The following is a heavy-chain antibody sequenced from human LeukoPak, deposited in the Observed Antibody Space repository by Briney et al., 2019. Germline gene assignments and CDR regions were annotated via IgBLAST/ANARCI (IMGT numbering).Heavy chain of an antibody. V-gene: IGHV4-4*09. CDR2: IYTSGST. Sequence: SETLSLTCTVSGGSISSYYWSWIRQPPGKGLEWIGYIYTSGSTNYNPSLKSRVTISVDTSKNLFSPKLSSVTAADTAVYYCARLGYGPIEYYYYMDVWGKGTTVTVSS. CDR3: ARLGYGPIEYYYYMDV. CDR1: GGSISSYY. D-gene: IGHD7-27*01. J-gene: IGHJ6*03.